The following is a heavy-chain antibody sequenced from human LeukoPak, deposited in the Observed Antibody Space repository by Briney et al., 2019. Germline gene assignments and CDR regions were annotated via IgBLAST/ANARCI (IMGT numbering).Heavy chain of an antibody. Sequence: GGSLRLSCAASGFTFSSYSMNWLRQAPGKGLEWVSYISSSSSTIYYADSVKGRFTISRDNAKNSLYLQMNSLRAEDTAVYCCARDLSSGNWNYGIDYWGQGTLVTVSS. CDR3: ARDLSSGNWNYGIDY. V-gene: IGHV3-48*01. CDR1: GFTFSSYS. D-gene: IGHD1-7*01. J-gene: IGHJ4*02. CDR2: ISSSSSTI.